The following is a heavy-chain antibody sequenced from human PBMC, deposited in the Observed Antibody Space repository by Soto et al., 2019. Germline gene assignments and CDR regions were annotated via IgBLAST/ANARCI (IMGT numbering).Heavy chain of an antibody. CDR3: ARVSQNYDYVWGSYLNWYFDL. Sequence: GGSLRLSCAASGFTFSSYAMHWVRQAPGKGLEWVAVISYDGSNKYYADSVKGRFTISRDNSKNTLYLQMNSLRAEDTAVYYCARVSQNYDYVWGSYLNWYFDLWGRGTLVTVSS. J-gene: IGHJ2*01. V-gene: IGHV3-30-3*01. CDR2: ISYDGSNK. D-gene: IGHD3-16*02. CDR1: GFTFSSYA.